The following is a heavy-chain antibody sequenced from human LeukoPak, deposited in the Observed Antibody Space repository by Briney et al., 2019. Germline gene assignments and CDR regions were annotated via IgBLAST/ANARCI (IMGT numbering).Heavy chain of an antibody. V-gene: IGHV3-7*01. Sequence: GGSLRLSCVDSGLSFATYWMSWVRQAPGKRLEWVANINRDGSEKYYVDSVKGRFTISRDNGKNSLYLQMNSLRAEDTAVYYCASEIRYCSGGTCYSDYFDNWGQGTLVTVSS. CDR3: ASEIRYCSGGTCYSDYFDN. D-gene: IGHD2-15*01. CDR1: GLSFATYW. J-gene: IGHJ4*02. CDR2: INRDGSEK.